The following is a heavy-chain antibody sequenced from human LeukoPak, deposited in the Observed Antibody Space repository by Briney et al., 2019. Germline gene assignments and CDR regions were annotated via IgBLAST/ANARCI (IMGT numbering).Heavy chain of an antibody. V-gene: IGHV4-59*08. CDR3: AKGGDSSGYYFFDY. Sequence: SETLSLTCTVSGGSISSCYWSWIRQPPGKGLEWIGYIYYSGSTNYNPSLKSRVTISVDTSKNQFSLKLSSVTAADTAVYYCAKGGDSSGYYFFDYWGQGTLVTVSS. CDR1: GGSISSCY. J-gene: IGHJ4*02. CDR2: IYYSGST. D-gene: IGHD3-22*01.